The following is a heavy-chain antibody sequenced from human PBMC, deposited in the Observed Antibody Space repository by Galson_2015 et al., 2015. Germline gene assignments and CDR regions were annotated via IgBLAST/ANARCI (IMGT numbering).Heavy chain of an antibody. CDR2: ISWNSGSI. Sequence: SGFTFDDYAMHWVRQAPGKGLEWVSGISWNSGSIGYGDSVKGRFTISRDNAKNSLYLQMNSLRAEDTALYYCAKEYTDIVVVPAAIGGFDYWGQGTLVTVSS. V-gene: IGHV3-9*01. D-gene: IGHD2-2*01. J-gene: IGHJ4*02. CDR1: GFTFDDYA. CDR3: AKEYTDIVVVPAAIGGFDY.